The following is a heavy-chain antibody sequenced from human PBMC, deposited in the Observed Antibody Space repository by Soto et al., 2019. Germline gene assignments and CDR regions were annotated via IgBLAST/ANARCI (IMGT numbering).Heavy chain of an antibody. V-gene: IGHV3-30*03. Sequence: QVQLVESGGGVVQPGTSLRLSCAASGFIFNDYGMYWVRQAPGKGLEWVAVIADDGSSQYYADSVKGRFTISRDNSKNTVYLQMNSLRAEDTAVYYAMAGANYWGQGTLVTVSS. CDR2: IADDGSSQ. J-gene: IGHJ4*02. D-gene: IGHD6-19*01. CDR1: GFIFNDYG. CDR3: MAGANY.